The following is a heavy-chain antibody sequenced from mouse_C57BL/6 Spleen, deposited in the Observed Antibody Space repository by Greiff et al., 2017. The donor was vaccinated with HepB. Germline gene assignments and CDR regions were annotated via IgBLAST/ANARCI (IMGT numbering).Heavy chain of an antibody. CDR2: IDPSDSYT. J-gene: IGHJ2*01. V-gene: IGHV1-50*01. CDR3: ARWATVVA. D-gene: IGHD1-1*01. Sequence: QVQLQQSGAELVKPGASVKLSCKASGYTFTSYWMQWVKQRPGQGLEWIGEIDPSDSYTNYNQKFKGKATLTVDTSSSTAYMQLSSLTSEDSAVYYCARWATVVAWGQGTTLTVSS. CDR1: GYTFTSYW.